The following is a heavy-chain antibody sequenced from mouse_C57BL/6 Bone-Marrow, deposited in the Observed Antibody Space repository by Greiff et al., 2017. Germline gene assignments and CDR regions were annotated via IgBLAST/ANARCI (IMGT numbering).Heavy chain of an antibody. J-gene: IGHJ2*01. CDR3: TSSLIYYGTNY. CDR1: GFNFKDYY. Sequence: VQLQQSGAELVKPGASVKLSCTASGFNFKDYYIHWVKQRTEQGLEWIGRIDPEDGETKYAPKFQDKATITADTSSNTAYLQLSSLTSEDTAVYYCTSSLIYYGTNYWGQGTTLTVSS. D-gene: IGHD1-1*01. V-gene: IGHV14-2*01. CDR2: IDPEDGET.